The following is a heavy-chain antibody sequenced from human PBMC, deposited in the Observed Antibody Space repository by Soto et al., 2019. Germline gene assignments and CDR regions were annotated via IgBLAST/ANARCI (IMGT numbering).Heavy chain of an antibody. J-gene: IGHJ6*02. D-gene: IGHD2-8*01. Sequence: ASVKVSCKASGGTFSSYAISWVRQAPGQGLEWMGGIIPIFGTANYAQKFQGRVTTTADESTSTTYMELSSLRSEDTAVYYCAINYCTNGVCYDDYYYYGMDVWGQGTTVTVSS. CDR3: AINYCTNGVCYDDYYYYGMDV. V-gene: IGHV1-69*13. CDR2: IIPIFGTA. CDR1: GGTFSSYA.